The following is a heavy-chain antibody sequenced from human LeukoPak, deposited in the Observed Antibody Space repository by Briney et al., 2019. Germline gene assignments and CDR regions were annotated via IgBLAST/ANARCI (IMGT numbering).Heavy chain of an antibody. CDR3: ARDLAGYCSSTSCSDA. CDR1: GFTFSSYS. CDR2: ISSSSSYI. Sequence: TEGSLRLSCAASGFTFSSYSMNWVRQAPGKGLEWVSSISSSSSYIYYADSVKGRFTISRDNAKNSLYLQMNSLRAEDTAVYYCARDLAGYCSSTSCSDAWGKGTTVTVSS. J-gene: IGHJ6*04. V-gene: IGHV3-21*01. D-gene: IGHD2-2*01.